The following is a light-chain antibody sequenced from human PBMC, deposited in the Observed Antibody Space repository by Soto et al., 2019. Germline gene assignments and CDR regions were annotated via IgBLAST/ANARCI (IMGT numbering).Light chain of an antibody. J-gene: IGKJ1*01. CDR3: QQYYSTPQT. CDR1: QSVLYSSKNKNY. Sequence: IVMTQSPDSLAVSLGGRATITCKSSQSVLYSSKNKNYLAWYQQKPGQPPKLLIYWASTRESGVPDRFSGSGSGTDFTLTISSLQAEDVAVYYCQQYYSTPQTFGQGTKVEIK. CDR2: WAS. V-gene: IGKV4-1*01.